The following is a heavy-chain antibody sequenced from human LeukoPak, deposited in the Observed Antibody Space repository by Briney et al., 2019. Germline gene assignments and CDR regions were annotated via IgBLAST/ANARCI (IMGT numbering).Heavy chain of an antibody. J-gene: IGHJ3*01. V-gene: IGHV4-59*01. CDR2: KFYTGST. CDR1: GGSISSYY. D-gene: IGHD3-3*01. CDR3: ARGIFGMVLNAFDL. Sequence: SETLSLTCTVSGGSISSYYWAWIRRPPGKGLECIGFKFYTGSTYYNPSLKSRVTISVDTSTNQFSLKLSSVTAADTAVYYCARGIFGMVLNAFDLWGRGTMVTVSS.